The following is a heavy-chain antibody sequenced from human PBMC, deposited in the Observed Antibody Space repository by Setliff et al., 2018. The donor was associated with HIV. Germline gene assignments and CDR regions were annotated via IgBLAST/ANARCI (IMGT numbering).Heavy chain of an antibody. D-gene: IGHD1-1*01. CDR3: AKEGLHLEPRRSDAFDF. Sequence: GGSLRLSCAISGFTFSSYSMNWVRQAPGKGLEWVSSISSSSRYIYYANSVKGRFTISRDNAKNSLYLQMNSLRAEDTATYHCAKEGLHLEPRRSDAFDFWGQGTRVTVSS. V-gene: IGHV3-21*01. J-gene: IGHJ3*01. CDR2: ISSSSRYI. CDR1: GFTFSSYS.